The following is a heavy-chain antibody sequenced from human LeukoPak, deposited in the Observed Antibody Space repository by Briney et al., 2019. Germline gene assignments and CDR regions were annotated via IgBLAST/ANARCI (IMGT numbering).Heavy chain of an antibody. CDR3: ARQHSTYYYDSSGYYLRD. CDR2: ISAYNGNT. V-gene: IGHV1-18*01. J-gene: IGHJ4*02. CDR1: GYTFTSYG. D-gene: IGHD3-22*01. Sequence: ASVKVSCKASGYTFTSYGISWVRQAPGQGLEWMGWISAYNGNTNYAQKLQGRVTMTTDTSTSTAYMELRSLRSDDTAVYYCARQHSTYYYDSSGYYLRDWGQGTLVTVSS.